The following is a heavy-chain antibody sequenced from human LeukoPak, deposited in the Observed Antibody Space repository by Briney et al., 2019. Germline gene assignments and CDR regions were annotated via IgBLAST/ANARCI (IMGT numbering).Heavy chain of an antibody. J-gene: IGHJ5*02. CDR3: ARAIRRWFDP. Sequence: GGTLRLSCATSGFIFSHHGMNWVRQAPGKGLEWVSYISSSGSTIYYADSVKGRFTISRDNAKNSLYLQMNSLRAEDTAVYYCARAIRRWFDPWGQGTLVTVSS. CDR2: ISSSGSTI. V-gene: IGHV3-48*04. CDR1: GFIFSHHG.